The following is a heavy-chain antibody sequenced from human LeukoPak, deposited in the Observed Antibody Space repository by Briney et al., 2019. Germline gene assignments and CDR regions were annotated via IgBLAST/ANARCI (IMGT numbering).Heavy chain of an antibody. CDR3: ARDPRRYCSSTSCYSVGDY. CDR2: INPNSGGT. V-gene: IGHV1-2*02. D-gene: IGHD2-2*02. Sequence: ASVKVSCKASGYTFTCYYMHWVRQAPGQGLEWMGWINPNSGGTNYAQKFQGRVTMTRDTSISTAYMELSRLRSDDTAVYYCARDPRRYCSSTSCYSVGDYWGQGTLVTVSS. J-gene: IGHJ4*02. CDR1: GYTFTCYY.